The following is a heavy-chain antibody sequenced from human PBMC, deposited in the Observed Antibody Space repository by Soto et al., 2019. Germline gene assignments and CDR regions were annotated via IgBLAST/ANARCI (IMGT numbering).Heavy chain of an antibody. CDR3: SRRAPEGFDP. CDR1: GGSISSGDYY. V-gene: IGHV4-30-4*01. J-gene: IGHJ5*02. CDR2: IYYSGST. Sequence: PSETLSLTCTVSGGSISSGDYYWSWIRQPPGKGLEWIGYIYYSGSTYYNPSLKSRVTISVDTSKNQFSLELSSVTAADTAVYYCSRRAPEGFDPWGQGTLVTVSS.